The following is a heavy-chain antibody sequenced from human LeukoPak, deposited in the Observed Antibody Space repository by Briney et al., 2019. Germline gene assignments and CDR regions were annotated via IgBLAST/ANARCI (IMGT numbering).Heavy chain of an antibody. CDR2: IYPGDSDT. D-gene: IGHD6-13*01. J-gene: IGHJ4*02. CDR1: GYSFNNYW. V-gene: IGHV5-51*01. Sequence: GESLKISCKGSGYSFNNYWIAWVRQVPGKGLEWMGIIYPGDSDTRYSPSFQGQVTISADKSISTAYLEWSSLKASDTAMFYCARWAASGIGLDYWGQGTLVTVSS. CDR3: ARWAASGIGLDY.